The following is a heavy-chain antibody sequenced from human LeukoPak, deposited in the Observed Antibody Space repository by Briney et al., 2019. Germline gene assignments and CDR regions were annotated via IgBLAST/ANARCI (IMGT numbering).Heavy chain of an antibody. CDR1: GYSISSGYY. D-gene: IGHD3-9*01. Sequence: SETLSLTCTVSGYSISSGYYWGWIRQPPGKGLEWIGSIYHSGSTYYNPSLKSRVTISVDTSKNQFSLKLSSVTAADTAVYYCARELEVEYYDILTGYYNARPFDPWGQGTLVTVSS. J-gene: IGHJ5*02. CDR3: ARELEVEYYDILTGYYNARPFDP. CDR2: IYHSGST. V-gene: IGHV4-38-2*02.